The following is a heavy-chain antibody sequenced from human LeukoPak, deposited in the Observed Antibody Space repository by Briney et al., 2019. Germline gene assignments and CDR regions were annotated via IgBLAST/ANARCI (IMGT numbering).Heavy chain of an antibody. CDR2: INSDGSST. V-gene: IGHV3-74*01. CDR1: GFTFSSYW. Sequence: GGSLRLSCAASGFTFSSYWMHWVRQAPGKGLVWVSRINSDGSSTSYADSVKGRFTISRDNAKNTLYLQMNSLRAEDTAVYYCAREYSSSPYYYYYMDVWGKGTTVTVSS. D-gene: IGHD6-6*01. CDR3: AREYSSSPYYYYYMDV. J-gene: IGHJ6*03.